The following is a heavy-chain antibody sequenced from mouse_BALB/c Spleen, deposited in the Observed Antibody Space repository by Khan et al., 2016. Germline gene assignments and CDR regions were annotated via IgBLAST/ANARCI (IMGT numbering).Heavy chain of an antibody. J-gene: IGHJ4*01. Sequence: EVQLQESGPGLVNPSQSLSLTCTVTGYSITSDYAWNWIRQFPGNKLEWMGYITYSGSTSYNPSLKRRISITRDTSKNQFFLQLNSVTTEDIATYYCARNYRYDRAMDYWGQGTSVTVSS. D-gene: IGHD2-14*01. CDR1: GYSITSDYA. V-gene: IGHV3-2*02. CDR3: ARNYRYDRAMDY. CDR2: ITYSGST.